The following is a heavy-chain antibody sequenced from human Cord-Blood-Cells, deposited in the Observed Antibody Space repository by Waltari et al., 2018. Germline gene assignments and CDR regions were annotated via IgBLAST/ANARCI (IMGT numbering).Heavy chain of an antibody. D-gene: IGHD2-2*01. CDR1: GFTFSSYA. J-gene: IGHJ4*02. Sequence: QVQLVESGGGVVQPGRSLRLSCAASGFTFSSYALHWVRQAPGKGLEWVAVISYDGSNKYYAASVKGRFSISRDNSKNTLYLQMNSLRAEDTAVYYCARVLGQLLLSQLFDYWGQGTLVTVSS. V-gene: IGHV3-30*04. CDR2: ISYDGSNK. CDR3: ARVLGQLLLSQLFDY.